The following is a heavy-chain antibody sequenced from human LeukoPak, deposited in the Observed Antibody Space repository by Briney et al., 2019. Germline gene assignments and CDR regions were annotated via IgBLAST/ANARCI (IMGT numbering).Heavy chain of an antibody. V-gene: IGHV3-15*01. CDR2: IKSKTDGGTT. D-gene: IGHD6-19*01. J-gene: IGHJ4*02. CDR1: GFIFSNAW. CDR3: TTGWSDSSGWYYFDY. Sequence: GGSLRLSCAASGFIFSNAWMSWVRQAPGKGLEWVGRIKSKTDGGTTDYAAPVKGRFTISRDDSKNTLYLQMNSLKTEDTAVYYCTTGWSDSSGWYYFDYWGQGTLVTVSS.